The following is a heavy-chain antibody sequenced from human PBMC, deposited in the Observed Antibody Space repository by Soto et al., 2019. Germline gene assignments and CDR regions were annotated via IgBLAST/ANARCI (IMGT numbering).Heavy chain of an antibody. J-gene: IGHJ3*02. V-gene: IGHV1-46*01. CDR1: GYTFTSSY. CDR2: INPSGVST. D-gene: IGHD6-6*01. CDR3: ARHGRQSSSSQYAFDI. Sequence: ASLKVACQASGYTFTSSYMHCVRQAPGQGLEWMGIINPSGVSTIYAQKFQGRVTMTRDTSTKTVYMELSSLRSEDTAVYYCARHGRQSSSSQYAFDIWGQGTMVTVSS.